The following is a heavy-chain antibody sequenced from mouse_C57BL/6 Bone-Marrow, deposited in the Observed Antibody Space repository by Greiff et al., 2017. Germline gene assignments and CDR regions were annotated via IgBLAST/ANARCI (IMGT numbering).Heavy chain of an antibody. D-gene: IGHD1-1*02. V-gene: IGHV1-69*01. Sequence: QVQLQQPGAELVMPGASVKLSCKASGYTFTSYWMHWVKQRPGQGLEWIGEIDPSDSYTNYNQKFKGKSTLPVDKSSSTAYMQLSSLTSEDSAVYYCARRGGYYAMDYWGQGTSVTVSS. J-gene: IGHJ4*01. CDR3: ARRGGYYAMDY. CDR1: GYTFTSYW. CDR2: IDPSDSYT.